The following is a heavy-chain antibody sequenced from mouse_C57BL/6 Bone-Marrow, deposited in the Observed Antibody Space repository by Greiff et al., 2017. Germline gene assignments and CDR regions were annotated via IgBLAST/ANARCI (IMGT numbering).Heavy chain of an antibody. CDR3: ARSRALPYFDY. CDR1: GYTFTSYW. Sequence: QVQLQQPGPELVRPGSSVKLSCKASGYTFTSYWMDWVKQRPGQGLEWIGNIYPSDSETHYNQKFKDKATLTVDKSSSTAYMQLSNLTSEDSAVYYCARSRALPYFDYGGQGTTLTVSS. CDR2: IYPSDSET. V-gene: IGHV1-61*01. J-gene: IGHJ2*01.